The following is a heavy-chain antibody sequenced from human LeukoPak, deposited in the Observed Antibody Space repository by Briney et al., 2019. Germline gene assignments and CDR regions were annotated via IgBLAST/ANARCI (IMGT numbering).Heavy chain of an antibody. D-gene: IGHD6-13*01. CDR3: ATLAAAGPDPNYYYYGMDV. V-gene: IGHV1-24*01. Sequence: ASVKVSCKVSGYTLTELSMHWVRQAPGKGLEWMGGFDPEDGETIYAQKFQGRVTMTEDTSTDTAYMELSSLRSEDTAVYYCATLAAAGPDPNYYYYGMDVWGQGTTVTVSS. J-gene: IGHJ6*02. CDR1: GYTLTELS. CDR2: FDPEDGET.